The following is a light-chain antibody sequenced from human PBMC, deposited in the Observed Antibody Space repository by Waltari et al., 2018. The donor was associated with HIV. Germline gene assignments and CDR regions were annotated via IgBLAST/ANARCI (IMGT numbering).Light chain of an antibody. CDR2: GAS. CDR1: QSLSRNY. CDR3: QQNGNSLT. Sequence: EIVLTQSPGTLSLSPGERATLPCRSSQSLSRNYLAWYQQKPGQAPRLLIFGASSRATDIPDRFSGSGSGTDFTLTIRRLEPEDFAVYYCQQNGNSLTFGPGTKVNIK. V-gene: IGKV3-20*01. J-gene: IGKJ3*01.